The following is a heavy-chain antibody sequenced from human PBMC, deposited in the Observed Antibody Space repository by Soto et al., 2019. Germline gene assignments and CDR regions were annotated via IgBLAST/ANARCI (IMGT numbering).Heavy chain of an antibody. D-gene: IGHD2-21*02. V-gene: IGHV2-5*01. CDR3: AHSVETAIGLFDS. Sequence: QNTLEGSGSTPVETKPALHLNFNFPGVPIRTSRVGVGWVPPPPGKAPECLALIYSNDDKRYSPSLRNRLTITKDTSKNQVVLTMTNMDPVDTATYYCAHSVETAIGLFDSWGQGTLVTVSS. CDR1: GVPIRTSRVG. J-gene: IGHJ4*02. CDR2: IYSNDDK.